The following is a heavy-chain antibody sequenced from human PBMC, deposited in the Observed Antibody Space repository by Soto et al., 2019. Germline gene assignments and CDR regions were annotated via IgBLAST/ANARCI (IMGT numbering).Heavy chain of an antibody. Sequence: GGSLRLSCAASGFTFDDYAMHWVRQAPGKGLEWVSGISVSDAFIYYADSVRGRFSISRDASENILYLQMNSLRVDDTALYYCTRETVAGITGLDYWGPGTLVTVSS. D-gene: IGHD1-20*01. CDR1: GFTFDDYA. CDR2: ISVSDAFI. J-gene: IGHJ4*02. V-gene: IGHV3-20*04. CDR3: TRETVAGITGLDY.